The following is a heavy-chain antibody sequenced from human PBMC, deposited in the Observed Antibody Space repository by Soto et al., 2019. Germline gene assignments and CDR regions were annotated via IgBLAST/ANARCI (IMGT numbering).Heavy chain of an antibody. CDR1: GFSFTSQS. Sequence: PXECLTLSCGARGFSFTSQSMHWVLQNPGKALEWVAAISYDEIDKKYASSVKGRFTVSRDNVKNTLSLQMNSLRPEDTAVYYCAKDSGYKMPANYFYYGLDVWGQGTTVTVSS. CDR3: AKDSGYKMPANYFYYGLDV. V-gene: IGHV3-30*18. CDR2: ISYDEIDK. D-gene: IGHD5-18*01. J-gene: IGHJ6*02.